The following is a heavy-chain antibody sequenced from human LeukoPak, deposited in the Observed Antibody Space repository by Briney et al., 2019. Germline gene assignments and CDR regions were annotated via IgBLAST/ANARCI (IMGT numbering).Heavy chain of an antibody. J-gene: IGHJ4*02. CDR2: ISYDGSYK. CDR1: GFTFSSYA. CDR3: ARDSTYYYASGSSGPHYFDS. V-gene: IGHV3-30*01. D-gene: IGHD3-10*01. Sequence: GRSLRLSCAASGFTFSSYAMHWVRQAPGKGLGWLAVISYDGSYKYYVDSVKGRFTISRDNSKNTLYLQMNSLRVEDTAVYYCARDSTYYYASGSSGPHYFDSWGQGTLVTVSS.